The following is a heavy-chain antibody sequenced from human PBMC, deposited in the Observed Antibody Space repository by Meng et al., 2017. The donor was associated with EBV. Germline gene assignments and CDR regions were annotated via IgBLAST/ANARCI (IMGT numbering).Heavy chain of an antibody. J-gene: IGHJ4*02. D-gene: IGHD3-10*01. CDR2: FLPRLGAP. Sequence: QVQLVPSLAEVKKPGSSVKVSCKTSGGPFRYYAISWVRQAPGQGLEWLGGFLPRLGAPNYAQKFHGRVKITADESTSTHYMDLSSLRSEDTAIYYCASESGRGYTPDYWGQGTLVTVSS. CDR1: GGPFRYYA. V-gene: IGHV1-69*01. CDR3: ASESGRGYTPDY.